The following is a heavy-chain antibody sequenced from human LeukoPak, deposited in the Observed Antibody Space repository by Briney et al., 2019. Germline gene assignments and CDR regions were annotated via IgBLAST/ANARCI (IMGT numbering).Heavy chain of an antibody. V-gene: IGHV4-61*02. Sequence: KPSQTLSLTCTVSGGSISSGSYYWSWTRQPAGKGLEWIGRIYTSGSTNYNPSLKSRVTISVDTSKNQFSLKLSSVTAADTAVYYCASWEVSSVDAFDIWGQGTMVTVSS. J-gene: IGHJ3*02. CDR2: IYTSGST. D-gene: IGHD1-26*01. CDR1: GGSISSGSYY. CDR3: ASWEVSSVDAFDI.